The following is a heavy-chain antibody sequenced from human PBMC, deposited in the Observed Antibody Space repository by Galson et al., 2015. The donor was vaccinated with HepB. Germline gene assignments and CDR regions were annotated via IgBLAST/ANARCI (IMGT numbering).Heavy chain of an antibody. J-gene: IGHJ6*02. CDR2: ISRDSTYI. D-gene: IGHD2-2*01. CDR1: GFTFSSYS. CDR3: TRGYSTATRSDGYYYYGMDV. V-gene: IGHV3-21*01. Sequence: SLRLSCAASGFTFSSYSMNWVRQAPGKGLEWVSSISRDSTYIPYTDSEKGRFTISRDSAQNSVYLQMNSLRADDTAVYYCTRGYSTATRSDGYYYYGMDVWGQGTTVSVS.